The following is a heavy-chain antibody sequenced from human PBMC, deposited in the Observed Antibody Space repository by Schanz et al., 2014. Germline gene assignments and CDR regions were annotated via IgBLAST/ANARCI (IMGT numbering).Heavy chain of an antibody. CDR3: SKDKQGSRSDNS. J-gene: IGHJ4*02. D-gene: IGHD2-15*01. CDR2: IYYNGTNK. CDR1: GFNFSNYD. V-gene: IGHV3-30*18. Sequence: QVQLVESGGGVVQPGRSLRLSCAASGFNFSNYDIHWVRQAPGKGLEWVALIYYNGTNKYYADSVKGRFIVSRDNSKNTLYLEMNRLRVDDTAVYYWSKDKQGSRSDNSWGQGTLVTVSS.